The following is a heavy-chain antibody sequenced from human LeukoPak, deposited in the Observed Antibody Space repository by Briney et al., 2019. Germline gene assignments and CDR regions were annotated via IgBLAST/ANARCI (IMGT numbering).Heavy chain of an antibody. D-gene: IGHD4-17*01. CDR2: IHASGRT. J-gene: IGHJ3*02. V-gene: IGHV4-4*09. Sequence: PSETLSLTCTVSGGSITNYYWGWTRQLPGKGLEWIGYIHASGRTGYNPSLKSRASMSVDTSKNQFSLGLSSVTATDTAIYYCARHTRHGDYNPYDIWGQGTMVTVSS. CDR3: ARHTRHGDYNPYDI. CDR1: GGSITNYY.